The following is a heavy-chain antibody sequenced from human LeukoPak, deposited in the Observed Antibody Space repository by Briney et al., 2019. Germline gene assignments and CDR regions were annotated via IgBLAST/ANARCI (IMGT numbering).Heavy chain of an antibody. CDR2: ISGSGGST. J-gene: IGHJ4*02. D-gene: IGHD2-15*01. V-gene: IGHV3-23*01. CDR1: GFIFSSYA. CDR3: ARYCGGGSCFDY. Sequence: PGGSLRLSCAASGFIFSSYAMSWVRQAPGKGLEWVSGISGSGGSTYYADSVKGRFTVSRDNAKNSLYLQMNSLRAEDTGLYYCARYCGGGSCFDYWGRGTLVTVSS.